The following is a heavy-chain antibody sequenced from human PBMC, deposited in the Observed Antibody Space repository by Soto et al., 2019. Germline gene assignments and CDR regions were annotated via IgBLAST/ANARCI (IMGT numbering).Heavy chain of an antibody. CDR3: ARGGLEAVTHLGWFDP. V-gene: IGHV1-69*12. CDR1: GGTFSSYA. CDR2: IIPIFGTA. J-gene: IGHJ5*02. D-gene: IGHD5-12*01. Sequence: QVQLVQSGAEVKKPGSSVKVSCKASGGTFSSYAISWVRQAPGQGLEWMGGIIPIFGTANYAQKFQGRVTITADESTSPAYMELSSLRSEDTAVYYCARGGLEAVTHLGWFDPWGQGTLVTVSS.